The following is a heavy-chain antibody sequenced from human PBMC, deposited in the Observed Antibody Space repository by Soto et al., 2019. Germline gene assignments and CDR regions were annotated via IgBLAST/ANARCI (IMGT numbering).Heavy chain of an antibody. CDR3: ARKRTTVVTQAYFDH. V-gene: IGHV4-39*01. CDR2: IYYSGRT. D-gene: IGHD2-21*02. Sequence: SETLSLTCIVSGESISSSSYYWGWIRQPPGKGLEWIGSIYYSGRTYYNPSFKSRVTISIDTSKNRFSLKLSSVTATDTAVYYCARKRTTVVTQAYFDHWGQGALVTVYS. CDR1: GESISSSSYY. J-gene: IGHJ4*02.